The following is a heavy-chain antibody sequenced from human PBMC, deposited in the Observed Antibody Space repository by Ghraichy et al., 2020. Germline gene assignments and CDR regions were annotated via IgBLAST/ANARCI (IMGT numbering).Heavy chain of an antibody. J-gene: IGHJ3*02. Sequence: ASVKVSCKASGYSFTSYSMHWVRQAPGQRLEWMGWINAGNGNTKYSQRFQGRVTITRDTSASTAYMELTSLRSEDTAVYYCARDLTLLTGQREDDNGFDIWGQGTMVTVSS. CDR2: INAGNGNT. CDR1: GYSFTSYS. V-gene: IGHV1-3*01. CDR3: ARDLTLLTGQREDDNGFDI. D-gene: IGHD1-20*01.